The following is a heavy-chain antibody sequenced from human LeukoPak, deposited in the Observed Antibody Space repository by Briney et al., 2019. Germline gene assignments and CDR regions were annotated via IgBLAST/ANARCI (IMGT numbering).Heavy chain of an antibody. J-gene: IGHJ5*01. CDR3: TREGMGTSFSAWFDP. CDR2: IYSGGKT. Sequence: GGSLRLSCVASGFTFSSYSMNWVRQAPGKGLEWVSVIYSGGKTYHADPVKGRFTISRDSSKNMMYLQMNSLRTEDTAVYYCTREGMGTSFSAWFDPWGKGTLVTVSS. D-gene: IGHD1-7*01. CDR1: GFTFSSYS. V-gene: IGHV3-66*02.